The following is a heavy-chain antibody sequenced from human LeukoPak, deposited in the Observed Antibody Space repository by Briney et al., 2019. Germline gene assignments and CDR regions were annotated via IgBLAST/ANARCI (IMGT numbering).Heavy chain of an antibody. Sequence: PGGSLRLSCAASGFTFSSYAMNWVRQAPGKGLEWVSGITISGDKTYYADSVKGRFTISRDNSKDTLYLQMNTLRAEDTAVYYCANDYRSGSFHDFWGQGTLVTVPS. V-gene: IGHV3-23*01. J-gene: IGHJ4*02. D-gene: IGHD3-10*01. CDR3: ANDYRSGSFHDF. CDR1: GFTFSSYA. CDR2: ITISGDKT.